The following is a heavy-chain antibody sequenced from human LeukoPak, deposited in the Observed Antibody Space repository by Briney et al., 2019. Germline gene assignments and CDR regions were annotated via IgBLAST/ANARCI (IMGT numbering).Heavy chain of an antibody. CDR1: GGSISSSNW. D-gene: IGHD3-3*01. CDR3: ARGLGFGPGYFQH. V-gene: IGHV4-4*02. CDR2: IYHSGST. J-gene: IGHJ1*01. Sequence: PSGTLSLTCAVSGGSISSSNWWSWVRQPPGKGLEWIGEIYHSGSTNHNPSLKSRVTISVDKSKNQFSLKLSSVTAADTAVYYCARGLGFGPGYFQHWGQGTLVTVSS.